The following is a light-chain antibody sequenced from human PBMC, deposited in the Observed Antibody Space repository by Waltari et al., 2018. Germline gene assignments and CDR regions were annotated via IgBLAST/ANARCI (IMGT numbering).Light chain of an antibody. J-gene: IGKJ1*01. Sequence: IVFTQSPASLSLSPGDKDTLPCRARQSVVRTLAWDQQRPGPAPRLLIHDASSRAAGIPDRCSGSGSGTDFSLTISRLEPEAFAVFYCQKYGTRPATFGQGTKVEVK. CDR2: DAS. CDR3: QKYGTRPAT. V-gene: IGKV3-20*01. CDR1: QSVVRT.